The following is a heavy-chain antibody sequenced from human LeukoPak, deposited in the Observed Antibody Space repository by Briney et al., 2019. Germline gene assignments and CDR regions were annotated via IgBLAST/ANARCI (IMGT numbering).Heavy chain of an antibody. CDR3: AASDGEQQLAL. CDR1: GFSFRGYT. D-gene: IGHD6-13*01. CDR2: ISWNGVST. J-gene: IGHJ4*02. V-gene: IGHV3-43*01. Sequence: GESLRLSCAASGFSFRGYTMHWVRQVPGKSLEWVSLISWNGVSTYYVDSVKGRFTISRDDSKNSLFLQMNSLRSEDSALYYCAASDGEQQLALWGQGTLVTVSS.